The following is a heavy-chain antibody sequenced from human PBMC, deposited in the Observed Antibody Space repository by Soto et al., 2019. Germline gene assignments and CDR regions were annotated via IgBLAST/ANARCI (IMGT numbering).Heavy chain of an antibody. CDR1: GFTFFTSA. V-gene: IGHV1-58*01. CDR2: IVVGSGNT. J-gene: IGHJ4*02. CDR3: AADPYCGGDCYFDY. Sequence: SVKVSCKASGFTFFTSAVQWVRQARGQGLEWIGWIVVGSGNTNYAQKFQERVTITRDMSTNTAYMELTSLRSEDTAVYYCAADPYCGGDCYFDYWGQGMMVTVSS. D-gene: IGHD2-21*02.